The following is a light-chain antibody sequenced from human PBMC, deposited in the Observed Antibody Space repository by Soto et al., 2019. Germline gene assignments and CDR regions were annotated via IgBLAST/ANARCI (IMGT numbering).Light chain of an antibody. CDR2: KAS. Sequence: DIQMTQSPSTLSASVGDRVTITCRASQSISSWLAWYQQKPGKAPKLLIYKASNLESGVPSRFSGSASGTEFTLTISSLQPDDFATYYCQQYDSSSYTFGQGTKLEIK. J-gene: IGKJ2*01. CDR1: QSISSW. CDR3: QQYDSSSYT. V-gene: IGKV1-5*03.